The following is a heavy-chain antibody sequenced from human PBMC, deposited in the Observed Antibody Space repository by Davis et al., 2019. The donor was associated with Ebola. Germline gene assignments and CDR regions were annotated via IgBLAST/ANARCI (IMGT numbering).Heavy chain of an antibody. V-gene: IGHV3-33*01. J-gene: IGHJ4*02. D-gene: IGHD3-10*01. Sequence: PGGSLRLSCAAASGFSFRHYGFHWVRQAPGKGLEWVAVIWHDGSKRYYVDSVKGRFTISRDDSTKTLYLQMNSLRVEDTAVYYCARDPSSTMIRGIVVPDYYFDYWGQGALVTVSS. CDR1: GFSFRHYG. CDR3: ARDPSSTMIRGIVVPDYYFDY. CDR2: IWHDGSKR.